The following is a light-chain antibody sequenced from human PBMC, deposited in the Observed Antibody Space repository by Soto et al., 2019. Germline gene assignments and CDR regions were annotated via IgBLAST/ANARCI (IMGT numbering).Light chain of an antibody. CDR3: QQYYSVPTT. Sequence: DIVMTQSPDSLAVSLGERDTINCKSSHSVLNNSNNRKCLAWYQQKPGQPPKLLFYWASTRVSGVPDRFSASGSETDFILSISSLQAEDVAVYYCQQYYSVPTTFGQGTKVEIK. CDR2: WAS. J-gene: IGKJ1*01. V-gene: IGKV4-1*01. CDR1: HSVLNNSNNRKC.